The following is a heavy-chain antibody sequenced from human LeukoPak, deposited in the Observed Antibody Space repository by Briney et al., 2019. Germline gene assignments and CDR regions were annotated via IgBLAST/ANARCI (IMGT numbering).Heavy chain of an antibody. CDR3: AREDSGSGWGNWFDP. V-gene: IGHV3-64*01. CDR2: ISSNGGST. D-gene: IGHD2-15*01. CDR1: GFTFSSYA. Sequence: AGGSLRLSCAASGFTFSSYAMHWVRQAPGKGLEYVSAISSNGGSTYYANSAKGRFTISRDNSKNTLYLQMGSLRAEDMAVYYCAREDSGSGWGNWFDPWGQGTLVTVSS. J-gene: IGHJ5*02.